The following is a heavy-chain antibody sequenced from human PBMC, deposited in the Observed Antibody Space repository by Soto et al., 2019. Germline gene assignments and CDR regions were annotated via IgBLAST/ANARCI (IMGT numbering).Heavy chain of an antibody. CDR2: IYYSGST. D-gene: IGHD1-26*01. CDR3: VKGIGNYWALDY. Sequence: ASETLSLTCTVSGGSISSYYWSWIRQPPGKGLEWIGYIYYSGSTNYNPSLKSRVTISVDTSKNQFSLKLSSVTAADTAVYYCVKGIGNYWALDYWGQGTLVTVSS. CDR1: GGSISSYY. J-gene: IGHJ4*02. V-gene: IGHV4-59*08.